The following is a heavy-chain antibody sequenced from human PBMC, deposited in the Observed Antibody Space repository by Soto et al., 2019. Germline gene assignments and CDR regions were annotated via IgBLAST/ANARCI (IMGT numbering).Heavy chain of an antibody. CDR1: GFTFSGYA. CDR3: AKDRDYDSSGYYYVGYCDL. J-gene: IGHJ2*01. V-gene: IGHV3-23*01. Sequence: EVELLESGGGLVQPGGSLRLTCAASGFTFSGYAMAWVRQAPGKGLEWVSTISGSGGSTYYADSVKGRFTISRDNSKNTTYLQMNSLRVEDTAIYSCAKDRDYDSSGYYYVGYCDLWGRGTLVTVSS. CDR2: ISGSGGST. D-gene: IGHD3-22*01.